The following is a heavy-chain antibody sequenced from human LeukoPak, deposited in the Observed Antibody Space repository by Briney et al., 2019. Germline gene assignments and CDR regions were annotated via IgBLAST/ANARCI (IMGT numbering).Heavy chain of an antibody. CDR2: IGGSGGST. CDR3: AKVPHYDYVWGSYRPYFDY. J-gene: IGHJ4*02. Sequence: GGSLRLSCAASGFTYSSYAMSWVRQPPGKGLEWVSAIGGSGGSTYYADSVKGRFTISRDNSKNTLYLQMNSLRAEDTAVYYCAKVPHYDYVWGSYRPYFDYWGQGTLVTVSS. V-gene: IGHV3-23*01. D-gene: IGHD3-16*02. CDR1: GFTYSSYA.